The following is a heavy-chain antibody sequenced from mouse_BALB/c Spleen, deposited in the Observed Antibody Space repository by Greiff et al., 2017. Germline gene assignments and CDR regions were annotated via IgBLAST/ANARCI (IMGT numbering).Heavy chain of an antibody. CDR1: GYTFTNYW. V-gene: IGHV1-63*02. CDR3: ARGGGNYDWYFDV. Sequence: VQLQQSGAELVRPGTSVKISCKASGYTFTNYWLGWVKQRPGHGLEWIGDIYPGGGYTNYNEKFKGKATLTADTSSSPAYMQLSSLTSEDSAVYFCARGGGNYDWYFDVWGAGTTVTVSS. J-gene: IGHJ1*01. CDR2: IYPGGGYT. D-gene: IGHD2-1*01.